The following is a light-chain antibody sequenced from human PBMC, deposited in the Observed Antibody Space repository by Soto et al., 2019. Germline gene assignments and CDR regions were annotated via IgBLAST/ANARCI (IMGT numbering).Light chain of an antibody. CDR2: GSS. V-gene: IGKV3-20*01. CDR1: QSVRNNY. CDR3: QQYGSSPPYT. J-gene: IGKJ2*01. Sequence: EVVLTQSPGTLSLSPGERATLSCRASQSVRNNYLAWYQQKPGQSPKLLIFGSSDRATGIPDRFSGSGSGTDFTLTISRLEPEDFAVYYCQQYGSSPPYTFGQGTKLAIK.